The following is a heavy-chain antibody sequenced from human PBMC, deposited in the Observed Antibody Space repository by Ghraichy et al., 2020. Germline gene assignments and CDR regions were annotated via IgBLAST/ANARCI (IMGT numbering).Heavy chain of an antibody. CDR2: IIPILGIA. CDR3: ARAGSHSYGSNFDY. Sequence: SVKVSCKASGGTFSSYTISWVRQAPGQGLEWMGRIIPILGIANYAQKFQGRVTITADKSTSTAYMELSSLRSEDTAVYYCARAGSHSYGSNFDYWGQGTLVTVSS. V-gene: IGHV1-69*02. D-gene: IGHD5-18*01. J-gene: IGHJ4*02. CDR1: GGTFSSYT.